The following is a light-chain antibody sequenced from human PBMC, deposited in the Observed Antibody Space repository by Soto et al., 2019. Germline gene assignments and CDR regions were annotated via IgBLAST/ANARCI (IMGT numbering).Light chain of an antibody. V-gene: IGKV1-6*01. CDR1: QGMGND. CDR3: LQDYNYPRT. J-gene: IGKJ4*01. CDR2: ATS. Sequence: AIQMTQSPSSLSAFLGSKVTFTSRASQGMGNDLGWYQQKPGKAPKPLINATSSLQPGVPSRFSGRGSDPDFTLTISSLQSEDFASYHCLQDYNYPRTFGGGTKLDIK.